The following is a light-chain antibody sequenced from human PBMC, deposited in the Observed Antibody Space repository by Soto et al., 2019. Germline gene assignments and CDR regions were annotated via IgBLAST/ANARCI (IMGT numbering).Light chain of an antibody. J-gene: IGLJ2*01. CDR1: SSDVGSYNY. Sequence: QSALTQPRSVSGSPGQSVTISCTGTSSDVGSYNYVSWYQQHPGKAPKLMIYDVSKRPSGVPDRFSGSKSGNMASLTISGLQAEDETDYYCCSYAGNYVIFGGGTKVTVL. CDR3: CSYAGNYVI. V-gene: IGLV2-11*01. CDR2: DVS.